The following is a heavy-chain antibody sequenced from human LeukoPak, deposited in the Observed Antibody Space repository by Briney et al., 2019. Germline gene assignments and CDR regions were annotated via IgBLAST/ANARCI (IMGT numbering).Heavy chain of an antibody. CDR2: IYYSGST. CDR3: ARLVPAASPMVRGVFDY. Sequence: SETLSLTCTVSGGSISSDYWQWIRQPPGKGLEWIGYIYYSGSTNYNPSLKSRVTISVDTSKNQFSLKLSSVTAADTAVYYCARLVPAASPMVRGVFDYWGQGTLVTVSS. V-gene: IGHV4-59*08. D-gene: IGHD3-10*01. CDR1: GGSISSDY. J-gene: IGHJ4*02.